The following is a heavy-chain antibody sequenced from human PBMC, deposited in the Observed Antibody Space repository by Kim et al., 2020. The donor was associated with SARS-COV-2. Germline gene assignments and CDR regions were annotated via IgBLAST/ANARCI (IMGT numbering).Heavy chain of an antibody. CDR3: ARGGGYQAPFGL. CDR2: IYYSGST. V-gene: IGHV4-31*03. Sequence: SETLSLTCTVSGASISNGGYYWNWIRQHPGKGLEWIGYIYYSGSTYYNPSLMSRVSTSIDTSKNQFSLKLNSVTAADTAVYYCARGGGYQAPFGLWGQGTPVTVPS. D-gene: IGHD3-22*01. CDR1: GASISNGGYY. J-gene: IGHJ1*01.